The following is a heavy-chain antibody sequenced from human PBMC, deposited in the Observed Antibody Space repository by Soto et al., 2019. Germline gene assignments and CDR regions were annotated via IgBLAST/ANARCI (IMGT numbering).Heavy chain of an antibody. Sequence: SEILSLTCTVSGGSISSYYWSWIRQPPGKGLEWIGYIYYSGSTNYNPSLKSRVAISVDTSKNEFSLKLSSVTAADTAVYYCARHSSGTSFDPWGQGTLVTVSS. CDR2: IYYSGST. CDR1: GGSISSYY. D-gene: IGHD3-10*01. V-gene: IGHV4-59*08. CDR3: ARHSSGTSFDP. J-gene: IGHJ5*02.